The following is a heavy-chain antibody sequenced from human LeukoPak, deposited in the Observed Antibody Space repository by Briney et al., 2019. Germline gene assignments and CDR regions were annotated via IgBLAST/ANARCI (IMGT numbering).Heavy chain of an antibody. D-gene: IGHD4-11*01. V-gene: IGHV3-21*01. CDR1: GFTFSTYS. J-gene: IGHJ4*02. CDR2: ISGSSSYL. Sequence: NAGGSLRLSCAASGFTFSTYSMKWVRQAPGKGLEWVSSISGSSSYLLYADSVKGRFTISRDNAKNSLYLQMNSLRVEDTAVYYCARGASNPPGDYWGQGTLVTVSS. CDR3: ARGASNPPGDY.